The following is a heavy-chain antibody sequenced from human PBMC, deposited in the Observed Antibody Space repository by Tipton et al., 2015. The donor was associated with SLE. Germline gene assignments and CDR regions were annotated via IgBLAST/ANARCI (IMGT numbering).Heavy chain of an antibody. CDR2: ISYSGST. CDR1: GDSVANSY. V-gene: IGHV4-59*08. Sequence: TLSLTCSVSGDSVANSYFSWIRQPPGKELEWIGYISYSGSTVYNPSLESRVTISLDTSKNHLSLKLRSVTAADRATYYCARQLGYGDPFAFDYWSQGTLVTVSS. D-gene: IGHD4-17*01. CDR3: ARQLGYGDPFAFDY. J-gene: IGHJ4*02.